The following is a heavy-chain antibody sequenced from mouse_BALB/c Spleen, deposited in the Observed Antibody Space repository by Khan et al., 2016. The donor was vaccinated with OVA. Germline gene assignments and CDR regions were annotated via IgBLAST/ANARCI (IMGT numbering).Heavy chain of an antibody. CDR3: ARIKKIVATYFYY. CDR2: TNPTNGRT. V-gene: IGHV1S81*02. Sequence: QVQLQQPGAELVKAGASVKMSCKASGYTFTSYWMHWVMQRLGQGLEWFAETNPTNGRTYYNEKFKSKATLTVDKSSSTAYMLLSGPTCEDSAVDYCARIKKIVATYFYYWGQGTTLTVAS. CDR1: GYTFTSYW. D-gene: IGHD1-1*01. J-gene: IGHJ2*01.